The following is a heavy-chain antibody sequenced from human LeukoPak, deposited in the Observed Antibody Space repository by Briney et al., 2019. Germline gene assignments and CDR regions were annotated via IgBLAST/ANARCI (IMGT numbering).Heavy chain of an antibody. CDR3: VKDKMGGSYAFDY. D-gene: IGHD1-26*01. CDR1: GFTFRNFG. CDR2: ISGSGVDT. V-gene: IGHV3-23*01. J-gene: IGHJ4*02. Sequence: GGSLRLSCAASGFTFRNFGMTWVRQAPGKGLEWVSSISGSGVDTYYADSVKGRFTISRDNSKNTLSLQMNSLRAEDTALYFCVKDKMGGSYAFDYWGQGTLVTVSS.